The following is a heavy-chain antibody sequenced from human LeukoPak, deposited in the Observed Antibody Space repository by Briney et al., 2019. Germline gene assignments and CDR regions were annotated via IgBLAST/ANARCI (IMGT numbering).Heavy chain of an antibody. D-gene: IGHD2-21*01. CDR3: AKDRSQGVVVIATWPDY. CDR1: GGSISSGSYY. V-gene: IGHV4-61*02. J-gene: IGHJ4*02. Sequence: SQTLSLTCTVSGGSISSGSYYWSWIRQPAGKGLEWIGRIYTSGSTNYNPSLKSRVTISVDTSKNQFSLKLSSVTAADTAVYYCAKDRSQGVVVIATWPDYWGQGTLVTVSA. CDR2: IYTSGST.